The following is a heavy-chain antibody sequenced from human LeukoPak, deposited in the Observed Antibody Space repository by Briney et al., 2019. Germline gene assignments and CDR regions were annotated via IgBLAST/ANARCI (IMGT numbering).Heavy chain of an antibody. V-gene: IGHV4-39*02. J-gene: IGHJ4*02. CDR2: IHYSGTT. CDR1: GGSISSGNYY. D-gene: IGHD1-14*01. Sequence: PSETLSLTCTVSGGSISSGNYYWGWIRQPPGKGLDWIASIHYSGTTYYNPSLKSRVTISVDTSKNHFSLKLSSVTAADTAVYYCARGPTYRPIDSWGQGTLVTVSS. CDR3: ARGPTYRPIDS.